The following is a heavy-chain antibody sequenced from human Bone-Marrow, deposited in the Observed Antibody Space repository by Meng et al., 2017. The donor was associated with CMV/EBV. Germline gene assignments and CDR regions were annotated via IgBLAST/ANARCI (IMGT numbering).Heavy chain of an antibody. CDR1: GYTFTSYG. D-gene: IGHD3-16*01. J-gene: IGHJ4*02. V-gene: IGHV1-18*01. CDR2: ISAYNGNT. CDR3: AWGSETYYFDY. Sequence: QVQPGQSGAVVKKPGASVKVFCKASGYTFTSYGISRVRQAPGQGLEWMGWISAYNGNTNYAQKLQGRVTMTTDTSTSTAYMELRSLRSDDTAVYFCAWGSETYYFDYWGQGTLVTVSS.